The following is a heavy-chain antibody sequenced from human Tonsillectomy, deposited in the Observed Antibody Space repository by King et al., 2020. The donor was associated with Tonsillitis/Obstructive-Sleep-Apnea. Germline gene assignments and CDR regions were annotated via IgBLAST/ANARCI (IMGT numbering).Heavy chain of an antibody. D-gene: IGHD2-2*01. CDR3: ARGYCSSTSCYPYYYYMDV. CDR2: INHSGST. CDR1: GGSFSGYY. J-gene: IGHJ6*03. Sequence: VQLQQWGAGLLKPSKTLSLTCAMYGGSFSGYYCSWIRQPPGKGLEWIGEINHSGSTNYNPSLKSRATISVDTSKNQFSLKLSSVAAADTAVYYCARGYCSSTSCYPYYYYMDVWGKGTTVTVAS. V-gene: IGHV4-34*01.